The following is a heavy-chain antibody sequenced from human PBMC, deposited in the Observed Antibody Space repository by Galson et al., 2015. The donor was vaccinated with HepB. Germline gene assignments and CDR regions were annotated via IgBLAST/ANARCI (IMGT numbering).Heavy chain of an antibody. CDR2: IKQDGSEK. CDR3: ARGRSYYYDSSGHWFDY. J-gene: IGHJ4*02. CDR1: GFTFSSYW. V-gene: IGHV3-7*01. Sequence: SLRLSCAASGFTFSSYWMSWVRQAPGKGLEWVANIKQDGSEKYYVDSVKGRFTISRDNAKNSLYLQMNSLRAEDTAVYYCARGRSYYYDSSGHWFDYWGQGTLVTVSS. D-gene: IGHD3-22*01.